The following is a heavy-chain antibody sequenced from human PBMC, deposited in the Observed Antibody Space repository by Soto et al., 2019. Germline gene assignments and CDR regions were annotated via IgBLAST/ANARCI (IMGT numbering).Heavy chain of an antibody. Sequence: WSSLKVSCKSSGYTFTGHYMHWVGHAAEQVLEWIGSINPNRGDTHYAQKFQDRVTMTRDTAFSTAYMELTRLTSDDAAVYYCERDYADSTGRYFYFYHMDVWGQGTTVTVSS. D-gene: IGHD3-22*01. J-gene: IGHJ6*02. CDR2: INPNRGDT. CDR1: GYTFTGHY. V-gene: IGHV1-2*02. CDR3: ERDYADSTGRYFYFYHMDV.